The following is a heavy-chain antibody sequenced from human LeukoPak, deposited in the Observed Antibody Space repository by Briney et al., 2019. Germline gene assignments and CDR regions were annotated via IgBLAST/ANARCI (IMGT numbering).Heavy chain of an antibody. D-gene: IGHD6-13*01. V-gene: IGHV1-3*01. CDR2: INAGNGNT. Sequence: GASVKVSCKASGYTFTSYAMHWVRQAPGQRLEWMGWINAGNGNTKYSQKFQGRVTITRDTSASTAYMELSSLRSEDTAVYYCARAIAAAGIYGYWGQGTLVTVSS. J-gene: IGHJ4*02. CDR3: ARAIAAAGIYGY. CDR1: GYTFTSYA.